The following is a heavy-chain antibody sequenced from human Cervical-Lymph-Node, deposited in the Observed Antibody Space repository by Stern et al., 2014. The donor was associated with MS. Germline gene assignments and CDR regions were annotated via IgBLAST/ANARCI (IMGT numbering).Heavy chain of an antibody. V-gene: IGHV1-69*09. CDR1: GGTFSSYT. Sequence: QVQLVQSGAEVKKPGSSVKVSCKASGGTFSSYTISWVRQAPGQGLEWMGRIIPILGIANYAQKFQGRVTITAVKSTSTAYMELSSLRSEDTAVYYCASFVVVTAAFDPWGQGTLVTVSS. J-gene: IGHJ5*02. CDR2: IIPILGIA. CDR3: ASFVVVTAAFDP. D-gene: IGHD2-21*02.